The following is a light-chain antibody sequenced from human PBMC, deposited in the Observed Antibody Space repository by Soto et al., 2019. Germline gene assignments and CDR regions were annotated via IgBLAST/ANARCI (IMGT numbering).Light chain of an antibody. J-gene: IGKJ2*01. V-gene: IGKV1-5*03. CDR2: EAS. CDR3: QQYDRFPYS. Sequence: DIQMTQSPSTLSASVGDTVSITCRASLSISSWLAWYQQKPGKAPKLLIYEASNLKSEFPSRFSGSGSGTEFTLTINGLQPDDFATYYCQQYDRFPYSFGPGTRLEIK. CDR1: LSISSW.